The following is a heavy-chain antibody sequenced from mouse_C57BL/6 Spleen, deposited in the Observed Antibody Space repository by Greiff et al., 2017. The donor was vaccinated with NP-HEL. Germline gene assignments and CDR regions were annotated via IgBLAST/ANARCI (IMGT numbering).Heavy chain of an antibody. CDR3: ARGSTVASYYAMDY. D-gene: IGHD1-1*01. V-gene: IGHV5-17*01. CDR2: ISSGSSTI. J-gene: IGHJ4*01. CDR1: GFTFSDYG. Sequence: DVQLVESGGGLVKPGGSLKLSCAASGFTFSDYGMHWVRQAPEKGLEWVAYISSGSSTIYYADTVKGRFTISRDNAKNTLFLQMTSLRSEDTAMYYCARGSTVASYYAMDYWGQGTSVTVSS.